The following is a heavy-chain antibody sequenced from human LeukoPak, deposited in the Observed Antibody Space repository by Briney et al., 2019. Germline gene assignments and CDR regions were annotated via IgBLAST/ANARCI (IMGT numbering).Heavy chain of an antibody. Sequence: GASVKVSCKASGGTFSNYAVSWVRQAPGQGLEWLGGIIPMFGSAKYAQQFQDRVTITTDEATTTAYMELISLRSDDTAVYFCVRRQALRGRHRAFDPWGQGTLATVTS. V-gene: IGHV1-69*05. CDR2: IIPMFGSA. D-gene: IGHD6-25*01. CDR1: GGTFSNYA. CDR3: VRRQALRGRHRAFDP. J-gene: IGHJ5*02.